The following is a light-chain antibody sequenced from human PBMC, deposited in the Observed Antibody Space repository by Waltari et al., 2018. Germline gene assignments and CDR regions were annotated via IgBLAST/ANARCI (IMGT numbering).Light chain of an antibody. CDR1: SGSLSSTSY. CDR2: KTN. CDR3: VIYMGSGIWV. V-gene: IGLV8-61*01. J-gene: IGLJ3*02. Sequence: QTVVTQEPSLSVSPGETVTLTCALSSGSLSSTSYPSWYQQSPGHAPRTLVYKTNIRSSAVPDRFSGSVLGNKAALTITGAQADDESDYYCVIYMGSGIWVFGGGTKLTVL.